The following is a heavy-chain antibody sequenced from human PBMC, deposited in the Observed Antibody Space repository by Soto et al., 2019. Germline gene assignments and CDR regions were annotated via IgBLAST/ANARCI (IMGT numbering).Heavy chain of an antibody. CDR2: ISGSGGST. CDR1: GFTFSSYA. J-gene: IGHJ4*02. D-gene: IGHD3-22*01. Sequence: GGSLRLSCAASGFTFSSYAMSWVRQAPWKGLEWVSAISGSGGSTYYADSVKGRFTISRDNSKNTLYLQMNSLRAEDTAVYYCAKRSYDSSGYPKYWGQGTLVTVSS. V-gene: IGHV3-23*01. CDR3: AKRSYDSSGYPKY.